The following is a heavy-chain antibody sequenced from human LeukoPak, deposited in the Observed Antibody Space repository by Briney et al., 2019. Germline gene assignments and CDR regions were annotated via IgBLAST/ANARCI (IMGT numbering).Heavy chain of an antibody. J-gene: IGHJ6*02. Sequence: GASVKVSCKASGYTFTSYGISWVRQAPGQGLEWMGWISAYNGNTNYAQKLQGRVTMTTDTSTSTAYMELRSLRSDDTAVYYCARGAAAGKFYYYFGMDVWGQGTTVTVSS. CDR1: GYTFTSYG. CDR2: ISAYNGNT. D-gene: IGHD6-13*01. V-gene: IGHV1-18*01. CDR3: ARGAAAGKFYYYFGMDV.